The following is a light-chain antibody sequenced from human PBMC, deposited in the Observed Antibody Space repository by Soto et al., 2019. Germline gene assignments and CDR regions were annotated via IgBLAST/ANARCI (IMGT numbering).Light chain of an antibody. V-gene: IGKV3-15*01. CDR3: QQYKNWPPWT. CDR1: QSVGSS. J-gene: IGKJ1*01. Sequence: EVVMTQSPATLSVSPGERATLSCRASQSVGSSVAWYQHKPGQAPRLLIFGASSRATGIPARFSGSGSGTDFTLNISSLQCEDFAVYYCQQYKNWPPWTFGQGTKVEIK. CDR2: GAS.